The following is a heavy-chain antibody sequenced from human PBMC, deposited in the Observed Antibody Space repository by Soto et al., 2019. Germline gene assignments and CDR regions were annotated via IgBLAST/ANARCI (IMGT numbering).Heavy chain of an antibody. CDR1: GFSFSSFA. V-gene: IGHV3-23*01. J-gene: IGHJ4*02. CDR2: FGGSGFSR. D-gene: IGHD3-16*01. CDR3: AKGDSAGFLWFGG. Sequence: PGGSLRLSYAASGFSFSSFAMTWYRHAPGKGREWASAFGGSGFSRSYTDAVKGRFRLSRDDTENMLCLQMNSLTAEDAAMYYGAKGDSAGFLWFGGWGPGTQVTVSS.